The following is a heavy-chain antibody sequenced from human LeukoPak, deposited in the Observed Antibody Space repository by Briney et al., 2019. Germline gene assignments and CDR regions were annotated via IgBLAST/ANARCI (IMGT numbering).Heavy chain of an antibody. Sequence: PSETLSLTCTVSGGSISSYYWSWTRQPPGKGLEWIGYIYYSGSTNYNPSLKSRVTVSVDTSKNQFSLKLSSVTAADTAVYYCARGGYHEAFDIWGQGTMVTVSS. J-gene: IGHJ3*02. CDR1: GGSISSYY. V-gene: IGHV4-59*01. CDR3: ARGGYHEAFDI. D-gene: IGHD5-12*01. CDR2: IYYSGST.